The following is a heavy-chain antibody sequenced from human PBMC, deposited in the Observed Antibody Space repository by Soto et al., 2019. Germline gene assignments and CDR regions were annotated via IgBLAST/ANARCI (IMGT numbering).Heavy chain of an antibody. D-gene: IGHD3-3*01. CDR2: INHSGST. CDR1: GGSFSGYY. V-gene: IGHV4-34*01. J-gene: IGHJ5*02. CDR3: AREARITIFGVAPNWFDP. Sequence: SETLSLTCAVYGGSFSGYYWSWIRQPPGKGLEWIGEINHSGSTNYNPSLKSRVTISVDTSKNQFSLKLSSVTAADTAVYYCAREARITIFGVAPNWFDPWGQGTLVTVSS.